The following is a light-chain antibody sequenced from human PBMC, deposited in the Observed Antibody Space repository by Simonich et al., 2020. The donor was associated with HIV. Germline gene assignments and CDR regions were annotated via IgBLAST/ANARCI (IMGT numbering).Light chain of an antibody. V-gene: IGKV3-15*01. CDR1: QSVSSN. CDR3: QQYNNWPRT. J-gene: IGKJ1*01. CDR2: GAS. Sequence: EIVMTQSPATLSVSPGKRATLSCRASQSVSSNLAWYQQKPGQAPRLLIYGASTRATGIPARFSGSGSGTEFTLTISSMQSVDFAVYYCQQYNNWPRTFGQGTKVEIK.